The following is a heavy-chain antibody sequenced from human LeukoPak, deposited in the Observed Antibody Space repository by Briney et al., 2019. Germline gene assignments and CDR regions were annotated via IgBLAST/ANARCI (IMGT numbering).Heavy chain of an antibody. Sequence: PSETLSLTCTVSGGSNSSYYGRWMRGSARKGLEWIGRFYTSGSTNYIPSLKGRVTMSVDTSKNRFSLKLSSVTAGDTAVYYFARASVVGATPDAFDICGQGAMVTVSS. CDR2: FYTSGST. CDR1: GGSNSSYY. CDR3: ARASVVGATPDAFDI. J-gene: IGHJ3*02. D-gene: IGHD1-26*01. V-gene: IGHV4-4*07.